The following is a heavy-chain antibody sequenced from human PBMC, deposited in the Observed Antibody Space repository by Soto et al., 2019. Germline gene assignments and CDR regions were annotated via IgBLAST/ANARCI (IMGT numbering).Heavy chain of an antibody. V-gene: IGHV5-10-1*01. J-gene: IGHJ1*01. Sequence: GYSLILSFKVSGYRFTNYWIHWDRQMAGNGLEWMGRIDPDDSYTNYSPSFQGHVTISVDKSISTAYLQWSSLQASDTAIYYCTPLSSVGGWTGRLWSPDWG. CDR1: GYRFTNYW. CDR2: IDPDDSYT. D-gene: IGHD2-15*01. CDR3: TPLSSVGGWTGRLWSPD.